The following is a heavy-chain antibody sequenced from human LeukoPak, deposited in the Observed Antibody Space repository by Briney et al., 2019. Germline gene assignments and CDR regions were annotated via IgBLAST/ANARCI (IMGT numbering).Heavy chain of an antibody. CDR1: GGSISSYY. V-gene: IGHV4-59*12. Sequence: SETLSLTCTVSGGSISSYYWSWIRQPPGKGLEWIGYIYYSGSTYYNPSLKSRVTISVDTSKNQFSLKLSSVTAADTAVYYCARDLEGIAARPRYNWFDPWGQGTLVTVSS. D-gene: IGHD6-6*01. CDR3: ARDLEGIAARPRYNWFDP. CDR2: IYYSGST. J-gene: IGHJ5*02.